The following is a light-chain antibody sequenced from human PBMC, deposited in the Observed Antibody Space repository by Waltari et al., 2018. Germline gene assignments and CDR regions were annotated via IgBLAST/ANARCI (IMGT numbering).Light chain of an antibody. CDR1: TSNIGAGFG. J-gene: IGLJ3*02. V-gene: IGLV1-40*01. CDR3: QSYDRSLSASV. CDR2: DNR. Sequence: QSVLTQPPSVSGAPGQRVTFSCTGRTSNIGAGFGVTWYQQLPGTAPNLLIFDNRVPPAGVPDRFTGSKSGTSASLAITGLQAEDEADSYCQSYDRSLSASVFGGGTKLTVL.